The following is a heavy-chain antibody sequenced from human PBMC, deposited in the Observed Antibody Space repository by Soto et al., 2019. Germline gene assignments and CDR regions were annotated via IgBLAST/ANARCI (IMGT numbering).Heavy chain of an antibody. Sequence: LRLSCAASGFTFSSYWMSWVRQAPGKGLEWVANIKQDGSEKYYVDSVKGRFTISRDNAKNSLYLQMNSLRAEDTAVYYCARERGYSGYDFNYWGQGTLVTVSS. CDR2: IKQDGSEK. J-gene: IGHJ4*02. V-gene: IGHV3-7*01. D-gene: IGHD5-12*01. CDR3: ARERGYSGYDFNY. CDR1: GFTFSSYW.